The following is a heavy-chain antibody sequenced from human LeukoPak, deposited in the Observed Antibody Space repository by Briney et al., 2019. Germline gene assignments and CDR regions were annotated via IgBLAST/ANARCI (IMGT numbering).Heavy chain of an antibody. CDR1: GYNFTTAW. CDR3: AKIGYCSGGSCYSGPLDY. V-gene: IGHV5-51*01. Sequence: GESLETSCEASGYNFTTAWIAWGRPMPGKGVEGMGIVYPGDSDTKYNPSFQGHVTISADKSIPTASLPWASLKASDTAMYYCAKIGYCSGGSCYSGPLDYWGQGTLVTVSS. D-gene: IGHD2-15*01. J-gene: IGHJ4*02. CDR2: VYPGDSDT.